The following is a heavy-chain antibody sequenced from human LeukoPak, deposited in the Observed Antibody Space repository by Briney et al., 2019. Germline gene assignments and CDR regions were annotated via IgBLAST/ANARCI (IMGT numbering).Heavy chain of an antibody. V-gene: IGHV3-7*04. Sequence: GGSLRLSCAASGFTFSSYWMSWVRQAPGKGLEWVASIKQDGSDIYYVDSVKGRFTISRDNAKNSLYLQMDSLRAEDTAMYYCARGVRSFDYWGQGTLVTVSS. CDR2: IKQDGSDI. D-gene: IGHD4-17*01. CDR3: ARGVRSFDY. CDR1: GFTFSSYW. J-gene: IGHJ4*02.